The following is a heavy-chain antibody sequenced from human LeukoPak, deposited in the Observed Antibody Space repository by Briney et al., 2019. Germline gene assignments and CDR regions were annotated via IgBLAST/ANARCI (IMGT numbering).Heavy chain of an antibody. CDR3: AKDIDYGGAN. D-gene: IGHD4-17*01. V-gene: IGHV3-7*05. CDR2: IKQDGSEK. Sequence: GSLRLSCAASGFTFSGYWMSWVRQAPGKGLEWVANIKQDGSEKYYVDSVKGRFTISRDNAKNSLYLQMNSLRAEDTAVYYCAKDIDYGGANWGQGTLVIGSS. CDR1: GFTFSGYW. J-gene: IGHJ4*02.